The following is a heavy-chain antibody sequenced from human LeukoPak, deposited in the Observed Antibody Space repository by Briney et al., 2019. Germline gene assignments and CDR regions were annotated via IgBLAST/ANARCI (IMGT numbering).Heavy chain of an antibody. V-gene: IGHV3-21*01. CDR3: ARGVSEGSGTYYIVY. CDR1: GFTFSIYS. CDR2: ISSTSSYI. Sequence: GGSLRLSCAASGFTFSIYSMNWVRQAPGKGLEWVSSISSTSSYIYYADSVKGRFTISRDNAENSLYLQMNSLRAEDTAVYYCARGVSEGSGTYYIVYWGQGTLVTVSS. D-gene: IGHD3-10*01. J-gene: IGHJ4*02.